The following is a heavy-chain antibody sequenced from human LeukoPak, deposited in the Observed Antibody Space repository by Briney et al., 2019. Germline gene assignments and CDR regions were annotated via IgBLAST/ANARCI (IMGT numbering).Heavy chain of an antibody. V-gene: IGHV1-18*04. CDR2: ISAYNGNT. CDR3: ARAHGDYVWGSYRKTHFDY. Sequence: ASVKVSCKASGYIFTGYYIDWVRQAPGQGLELMGWISAYNGNTNYAQKLQGKVTMTTDTATSTAYMELRSLRSDDTAVYYCARAHGDYVWGSYRKTHFDYWGQGTLVTVSS. J-gene: IGHJ4*02. D-gene: IGHD3-16*02. CDR1: GYIFTGYY.